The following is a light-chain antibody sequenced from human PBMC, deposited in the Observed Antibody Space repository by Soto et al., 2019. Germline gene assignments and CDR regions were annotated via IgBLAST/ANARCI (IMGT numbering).Light chain of an antibody. CDR1: NSNIASNF. Sequence: QSVLTQPPSASGTPGQRVTISCSGGNSNIASNFVHWYQLLPGAAPTLVIYRNHQRPSGVPDRFSGSKSGTSASLAISGLRSGDEADYFCATWDDSLGVVFGGGTKLTVL. CDR2: RNH. J-gene: IGLJ2*01. V-gene: IGLV1-47*01. CDR3: ATWDDSLGVV.